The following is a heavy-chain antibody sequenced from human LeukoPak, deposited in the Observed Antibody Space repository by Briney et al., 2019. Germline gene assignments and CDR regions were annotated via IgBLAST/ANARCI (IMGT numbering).Heavy chain of an antibody. CDR1: GLAFRNFA. CDR3: AKMKGQRLNDYRMDV. V-gene: IGHV3-23*01. CDR2: MTGSGGSS. Sequence: GGSLRLSCEASGLAFRNFAMSWVRQAPGKGLEWVSGMTGSGGSSYYADSVEGRFTISRDNAKNALYLQMNSLRADDTALYYCAKMKGQRLNDYRMDVWGKGTTVTVSS. J-gene: IGHJ6*04.